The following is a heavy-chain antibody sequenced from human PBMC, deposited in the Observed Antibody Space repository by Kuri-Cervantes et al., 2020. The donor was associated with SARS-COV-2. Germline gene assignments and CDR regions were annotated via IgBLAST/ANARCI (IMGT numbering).Heavy chain of an antibody. J-gene: IGHJ4*02. CDR1: GGSISSSSYY. CDR3: ARHYYGSGSYYNWGSFDY. CDR2: INHSGNT. V-gene: IGHV4-39*01. D-gene: IGHD3-10*01. Sequence: CPVSGGSISSSSYYWGWIRQTPGKGLEWIGEINHSGNTNYNPSLKSRVTISVDTSKNQFSLKLSSVTAADTAVYYCARHYYGSGSYYNWGSFDYWGQGTLVTVSS.